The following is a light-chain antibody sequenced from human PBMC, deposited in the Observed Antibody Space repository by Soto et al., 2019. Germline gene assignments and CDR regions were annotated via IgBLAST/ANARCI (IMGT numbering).Light chain of an antibody. CDR3: QKYVDAPKT. V-gene: IGKV1-27*01. Sequence: DIQMTQSPSSLSASVGDRVTITCRASQGISNYLAWYQQKPGKVPKLLIYAASTLQSGVPSRFIGGGSGTDFTLTLRSLQPEYAATYYCQKYVDAPKTFGQGTKVEIK. CDR1: QGISNY. CDR2: AAS. J-gene: IGKJ2*01.